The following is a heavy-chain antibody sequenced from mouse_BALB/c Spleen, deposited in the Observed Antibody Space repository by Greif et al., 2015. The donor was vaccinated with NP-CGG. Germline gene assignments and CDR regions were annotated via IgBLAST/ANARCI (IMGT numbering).Heavy chain of an antibody. CDR2: ILPGSGST. J-gene: IGHJ4*01. Sequence: VQLQQSGAGLMKPGASVKISCKATGYTFSSYWIEWVKQRPGHGLEWIGEILPGSGSTNYNEKFKGKATFTADTSSNTAYMQLSSLTSEDSAVYYCARNYYRYAMDYWGQGTSVTVSS. D-gene: IGHD2-14*01. CDR3: ARNYYRYAMDY. V-gene: IGHV1-9*01. CDR1: GYTFSSYW.